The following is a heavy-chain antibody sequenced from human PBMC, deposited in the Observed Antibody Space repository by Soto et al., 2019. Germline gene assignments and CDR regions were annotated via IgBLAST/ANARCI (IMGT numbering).Heavy chain of an antibody. J-gene: IGHJ4*02. D-gene: IGHD1-20*01. CDR3: ATSQKGYNWNYFDH. Sequence: PSETLSLTCTVSGGSISSGGYYWSWLRQSPGKGPEWIGSVFYTGFTSYNPSLESRVSVSVDTSKNQFSLKVSGVSAADTAVYYCATSQKGYNWNYFDHWGQGALVTVSS. CDR2: VFYTGFT. CDR1: GGSISSGGYY. V-gene: IGHV4-39*01.